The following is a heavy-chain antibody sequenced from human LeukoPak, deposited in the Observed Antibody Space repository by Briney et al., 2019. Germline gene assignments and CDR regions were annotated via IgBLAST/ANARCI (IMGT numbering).Heavy chain of an antibody. J-gene: IGHJ4*02. Sequence: GGSLRLPCAASGFTFSSYSMNWVRQAPGKGLEWVSSISSSSSYIYYADSVKGRFTISRDNSNNTLYLQMNSLTAEDTGVYYCARLDNYGEGLDSWGQGSRVPVSS. CDR1: GFTFSSYS. CDR3: ARLDNYGEGLDS. V-gene: IGHV3-21*01. CDR2: ISSSSSYI. D-gene: IGHD4/OR15-4a*01.